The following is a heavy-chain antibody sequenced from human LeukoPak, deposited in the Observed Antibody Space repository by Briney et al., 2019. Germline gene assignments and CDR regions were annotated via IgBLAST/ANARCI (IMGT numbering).Heavy chain of an antibody. J-gene: IGHJ4*02. D-gene: IGHD3-10*01. V-gene: IGHV3-30*02. CDR1: GFTFSSYG. CDR2: IRYDGSNK. CDR3: AKDTVRGFGSMGVPFDY. Sequence: GGSLRLSCAASGFTFSSYGMHWVHQAPGKGLEWVAFIRYDGSNKYYADSVKGRFTISRDNSKNTLYLQMNSLRAEDTAVYYCAKDTVRGFGSMGVPFDYWGQGTLVTVSS.